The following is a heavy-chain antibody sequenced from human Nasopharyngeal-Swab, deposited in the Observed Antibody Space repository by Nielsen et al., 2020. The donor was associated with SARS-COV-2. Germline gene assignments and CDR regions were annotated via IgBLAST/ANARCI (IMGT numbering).Heavy chain of an antibody. CDR3: ARRQMGAHAFDI. V-gene: IGHV6-1*01. Sequence: SCAISGDSVSSHNAAWNWIRQSPSRGLEWLGRTYYRSKWYNEYAASVKSRVTINPDTSKNQISLQVNSMTAEDTAVYYCARRQMGAHAFDIWGQGTMVTVSS. D-gene: IGHD3-16*01. CDR2: TYYRSKWYN. CDR1: GDSVSSHNAA. J-gene: IGHJ3*02.